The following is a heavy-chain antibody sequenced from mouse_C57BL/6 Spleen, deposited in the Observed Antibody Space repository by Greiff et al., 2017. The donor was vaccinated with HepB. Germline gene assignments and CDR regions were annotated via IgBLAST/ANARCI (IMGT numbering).Heavy chain of an antibody. CDR3: ASGMAQVLFAY. Sequence: VMLVESGPGLVAPSQSLSITCTVSGFSLTSYGVDWVRQSPGKGLEWLGVIWGVGSTNYNSALKSRLSISKDNSKSQVFLKMNSLQTDDTAMYYCASGMAQVLFAYWGQGTLVTVSA. CDR1: GFSLTSYG. CDR2: IWGVGST. V-gene: IGHV2-6*01. D-gene: IGHD3-2*02. J-gene: IGHJ3*01.